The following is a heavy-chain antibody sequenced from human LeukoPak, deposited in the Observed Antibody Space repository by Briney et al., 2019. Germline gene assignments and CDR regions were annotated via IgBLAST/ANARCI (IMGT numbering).Heavy chain of an antibody. CDR2: ISSSSSYI. V-gene: IGHV3-21*01. CDR3: RGFGTSYYYYMDV. Sequence: PGGSLRLSCAASGFTFSSYSMNWVRQAPGKGLEWVSSISSSSSYIYYADSVKGRFTISRDNAKNSLYLQMNSLRAEDTAVYYCRGFGTSYYYYMDVWGKGTTVTVSS. D-gene: IGHD3-16*01. CDR1: GFTFSSYS. J-gene: IGHJ6*03.